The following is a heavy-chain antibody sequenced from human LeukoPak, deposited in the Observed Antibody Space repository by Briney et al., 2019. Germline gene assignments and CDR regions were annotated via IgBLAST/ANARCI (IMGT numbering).Heavy chain of an antibody. Sequence: GGSLRLSCAASGFTFSSYGMHWVRQAPGKGLEWVAFIRYDGSNKYYADSVKGRFTISRDNSKNTLYLQMNSLRAEDTAVYYCAKVVYNWNVSDCYYYMDVWGKGTTVTVSS. CDR1: GFTFSSYG. V-gene: IGHV3-30*02. D-gene: IGHD1-1*01. CDR2: IRYDGSNK. CDR3: AKVVYNWNVSDCYYYMDV. J-gene: IGHJ6*03.